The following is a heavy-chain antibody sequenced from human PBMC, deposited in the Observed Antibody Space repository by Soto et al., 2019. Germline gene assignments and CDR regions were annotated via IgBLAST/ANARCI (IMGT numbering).Heavy chain of an antibody. CDR1: GYTFTSYG. Sequence: AASVKVSCKASGYTFTSYGISWVRQAPGQGLEWMGWISAYNGNTNYAQKLQGRVTMTTDTSTSTAYMELRSLRSDDTAVYYCARDWYPVLRYFDWLSTLDAFDIWGQGTMVTVSS. J-gene: IGHJ3*02. CDR2: ISAYNGNT. V-gene: IGHV1-18*01. CDR3: ARDWYPVLRYFDWLSTLDAFDI. D-gene: IGHD3-9*01.